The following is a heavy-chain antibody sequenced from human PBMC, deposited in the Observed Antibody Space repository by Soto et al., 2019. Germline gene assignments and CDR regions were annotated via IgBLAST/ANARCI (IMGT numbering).Heavy chain of an antibody. D-gene: IGHD5-12*01. CDR2: FYYSGST. CDR3: VGTDEYSGYDDPWFDP. CDR1: GGSISSRSHY. V-gene: IGHV4-39*01. J-gene: IGHJ5*02. Sequence: PSETLSLTCTVSGGSISSRSHYWGWIRQPPGKGLEWIGSFYYSGSTYDNPSLKSRVTISVDTSKNQFSLKLSSVTAADTAVYYCVGTDEYSGYDDPWFDPWGQGTLVTVSS.